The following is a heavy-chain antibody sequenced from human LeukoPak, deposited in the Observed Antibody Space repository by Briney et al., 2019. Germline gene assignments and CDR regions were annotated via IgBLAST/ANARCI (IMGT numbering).Heavy chain of an antibody. V-gene: IGHV4-30-2*01. CDR2: VYHSGSS. CDR3: ASAYCGGDCYHSPLTD. Sequence: SETLSLTCGVSGVSVGSGGYSWSWIRQPPGKGLEWIGYVYHSGSSFYNPSLKSRLSIPMDRSKNAFSLRLTSVTAADTAVYYCASAYCGGDCYHSPLTDWGQGTLVTVSS. CDR1: GVSVGSGGYS. D-gene: IGHD2-21*02. J-gene: IGHJ4*02.